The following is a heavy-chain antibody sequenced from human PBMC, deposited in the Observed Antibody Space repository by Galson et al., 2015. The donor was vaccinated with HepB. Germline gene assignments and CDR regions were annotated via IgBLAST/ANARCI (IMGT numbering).Heavy chain of an antibody. Sequence: QVQLQESGPGLVKPSETLSLTCTVSGGSISSSSYYWGWIRQPPGRGLEWIGSIYYSGSTYYNPSLKSRVTISVDTSKNQFSLKLSSVTAADTAVYYCASGRDRQWLVLGYFDYWGQGTLVTVSS. J-gene: IGHJ4*02. CDR1: GGSISSSSYY. CDR2: IYYSGST. D-gene: IGHD6-19*01. V-gene: IGHV4-39*01. CDR3: ASGRDRQWLVLGYFDY.